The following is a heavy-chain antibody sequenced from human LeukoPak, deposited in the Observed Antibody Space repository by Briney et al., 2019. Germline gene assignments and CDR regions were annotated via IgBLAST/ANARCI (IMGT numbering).Heavy chain of an antibody. CDR1: GGSISSGSYY. V-gene: IGHV4-61*01. CDR2: IHYSGST. J-gene: IGHJ1*01. D-gene: IGHD3-22*01. Sequence: SETLSLTCTVSGGSISSGSYYWNWIRQPPGKGLEWIGYIHYSGSTNYNPSLKSRVTMSVDTSKNQFSLQLSSVTAADTAVYYCARDDSSSTEYFQHWGQGTLVTVSS. CDR3: ARDDSSSTEYFQH.